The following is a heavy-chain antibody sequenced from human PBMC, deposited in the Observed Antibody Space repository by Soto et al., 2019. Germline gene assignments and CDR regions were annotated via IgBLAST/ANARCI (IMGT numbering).Heavy chain of an antibody. J-gene: IGHJ5*02. CDR2: IIPIYGTI. CDR3: ARVGLIRGEIDWFDP. CDR1: GGTFSTYA. Sequence: QVQLVQSGAEVKKPGSSVKVSCKASGGTFSTYAITWVRQAPGQGLEWMGGIIPIYGTINYVQRFQGRVTSXXDXSXXTAYMELSSLRSEDTAVYYCARVGLIRGEIDWFDPWGQGTLVTVSS. D-gene: IGHD3-10*01. V-gene: IGHV1-69*12.